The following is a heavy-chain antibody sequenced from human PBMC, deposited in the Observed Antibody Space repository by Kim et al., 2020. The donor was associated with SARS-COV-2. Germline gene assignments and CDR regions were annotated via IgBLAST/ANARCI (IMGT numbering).Heavy chain of an antibody. J-gene: IGHJ3*02. CDR3: ARDTPAGGNAFDI. D-gene: IGHD2-2*01. CDR2: INHSGST. V-gene: IGHV4-34*01. Sequence: SETLSLTCAVYGGSFSGYYWSWIRQPPGKGLEWIGEINHSGSTNYNPSLKSRVTISVDTSKNQFSLKLSSVTAADTAVYYCARDTPAGGNAFDIWGQGTMVTVSS. CDR1: GGSFSGYY.